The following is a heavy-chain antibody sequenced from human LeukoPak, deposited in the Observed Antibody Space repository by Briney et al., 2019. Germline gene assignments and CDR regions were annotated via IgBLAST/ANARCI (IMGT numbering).Heavy chain of an antibody. D-gene: IGHD3-9*01. CDR3: ARVRRYGNWFDP. Sequence: ASVKVSCKASGYTFTCYYMHWVRQAPGQGLEWMGWINPNSGGTNYAQKFQGRVTMTRDTSISTAYMELSRLRSDDTAVYYCARVRRYGNWFDPWGQGTLVTVSS. J-gene: IGHJ5*02. CDR1: GYTFTCYY. V-gene: IGHV1-2*02. CDR2: INPNSGGT.